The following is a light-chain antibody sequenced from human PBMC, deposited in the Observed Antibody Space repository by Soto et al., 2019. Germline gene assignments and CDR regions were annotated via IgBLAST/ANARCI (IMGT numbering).Light chain of an antibody. V-gene: IGLV2-14*01. Sequence: QSALTQPASVSGSPGQSITISCTGTSSDVGGYNYVSWYQQHPGKAPKLMIYEVSNRPSGVSNRFSGSKSGNTASLTSSGLQAEDEADYYCSSYSSSSTWVFGTGTKLTVL. J-gene: IGLJ1*01. CDR3: SSYSSSSTWV. CDR1: SSDVGGYNY. CDR2: EVS.